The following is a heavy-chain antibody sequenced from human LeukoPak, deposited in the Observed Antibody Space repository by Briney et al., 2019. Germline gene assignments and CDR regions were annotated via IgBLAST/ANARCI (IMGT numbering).Heavy chain of an antibody. J-gene: IGHJ3*02. V-gene: IGHV3-21*06. Sequence: GGSLRLSCAASGFTVSSNYMSWVRQAPGKGLEWVSFTDTSGRYVYYGDSVKGRFTISRDNAKNLLFLQMNGLRAEDTALYYCARGRSITLLRGVAMSDGFDIWGQG. D-gene: IGHD3-10*01. CDR3: ARGRSITLLRGVAMSDGFDI. CDR1: GFTVSSNY. CDR2: TDTSGRYV.